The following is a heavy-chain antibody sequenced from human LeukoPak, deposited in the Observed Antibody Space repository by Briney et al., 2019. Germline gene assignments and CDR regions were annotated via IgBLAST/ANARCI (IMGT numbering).Heavy chain of an antibody. J-gene: IGHJ6*02. Sequence: GGSLRLSCAASEFMFSDYWMSWVRQAPGKGPEWVASINKEGSEEYYADSVKGRFTVSRDNAKNSLFLQVNNLRVEDTAIYYCATYDNWVAGDVWGQGTTVSVSS. D-gene: IGHD1-1*01. CDR2: INKEGSEE. CDR1: EFMFSDYW. CDR3: ATYDNWVAGDV. V-gene: IGHV3-7*01.